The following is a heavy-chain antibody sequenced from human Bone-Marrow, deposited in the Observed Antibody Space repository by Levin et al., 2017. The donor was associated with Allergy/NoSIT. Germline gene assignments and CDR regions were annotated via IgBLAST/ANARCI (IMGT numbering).Heavy chain of an antibody. D-gene: IGHD5-12*01. CDR3: ARDGGGKSGFDSWLDL. Sequence: PSETLSLTCSVSGGSMSGDYWSWVRQPPGKGLEWIAYIYSSGTANYNPSLKSRATISVDKSKNHFSLRPTSVTAADTAIYYCARDGGGKSGFDSWLDLWGQGTLVTVSS. CDR2: IYSSGTA. CDR1: GGSMSGDY. J-gene: IGHJ5*02. V-gene: IGHV4-59*01.